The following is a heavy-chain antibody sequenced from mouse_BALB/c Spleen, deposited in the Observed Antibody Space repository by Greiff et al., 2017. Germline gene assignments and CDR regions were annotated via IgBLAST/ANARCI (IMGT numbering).Heavy chain of an antibody. CDR3: TRDTTRGY. Sequence: QVQLQQPGAELVRPGASVKLSCKASGYTFTSYWINWVKQRPGPGLEWIGNIYPSDSYTNYNQKFKDKATLTVDKSSSTAYMQLSSPTSEDSAVDYWTRDTTRGYWGQGTTLTVAS. J-gene: IGHJ2*01. V-gene: IGHV1-69*02. CDR1: GYTFTSYW. D-gene: IGHD1-1*01. CDR2: IYPSDSYT.